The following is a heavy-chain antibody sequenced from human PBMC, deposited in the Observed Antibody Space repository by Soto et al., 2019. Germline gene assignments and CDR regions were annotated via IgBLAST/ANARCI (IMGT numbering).Heavy chain of an antibody. CDR1: GGSITHYY. D-gene: IGHD6-19*01. Sequence: SETLSLTCTVSGGSITHYYWNWIRQPPWKGLEWIGYIYSSGSTNYNPSLKSRVTISVDTSKNQFSLNLSSVTAADTAMYYCARAGGWQAPMGFWGKGTLVTVSS. V-gene: IGHV4-59*01. CDR3: ARAGGWQAPMGF. J-gene: IGHJ4*02. CDR2: IYSSGST.